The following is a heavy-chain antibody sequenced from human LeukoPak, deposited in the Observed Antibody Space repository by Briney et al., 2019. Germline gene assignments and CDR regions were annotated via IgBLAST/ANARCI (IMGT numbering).Heavy chain of an antibody. J-gene: IGHJ4*02. V-gene: IGHV3-7*01. CDR3: ARIGYSSSSFDY. CDR1: GFTFSDYY. Sequence: GGSLRLSCAASGFTFSDYYMSWIRQAPGKGLEWVANIKQDGSVKYYLDAVKGRFTVSRDNTKDSHYLQMNSLRAEDTAVYYCARIGYSSSSFDYWGQGTLVIVSS. CDR2: IKQDGSVK. D-gene: IGHD6-6*01.